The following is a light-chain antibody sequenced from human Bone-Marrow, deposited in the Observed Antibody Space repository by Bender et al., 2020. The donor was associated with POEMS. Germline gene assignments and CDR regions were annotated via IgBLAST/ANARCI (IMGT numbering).Light chain of an antibody. CDR3: SSYATISTLV. Sequence: QSALTQPASVSGSPGQSITISCSGTTSDVGSYNLVSWYQQHPGKAPKLMIYEDTKRPSGVSNRFSGSKSGNTASLTISGLRADDEADYYCSSYATISTLVFGGGTKVTVL. CDR1: TSDVGSYNL. J-gene: IGLJ3*02. V-gene: IGLV2-14*02. CDR2: EDT.